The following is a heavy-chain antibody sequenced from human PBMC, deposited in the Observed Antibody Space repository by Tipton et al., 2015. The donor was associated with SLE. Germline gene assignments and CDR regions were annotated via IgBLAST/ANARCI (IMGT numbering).Heavy chain of an antibody. CDR1: GYSVSSNNY. V-gene: IGHV4-28*01. Sequence: TLSLTCDVFGYSVSSNNYWGWIRQPPGKGLEWIGYIHYSGSTKYNPSLKSRVTMSVDTSKSQFSLKLNSVTAADTAVYYCASGPLSYGDAFDVWAQGTMVTVSS. D-gene: IGHD1-26*01. CDR3: ASGPLSYGDAFDV. J-gene: IGHJ3*01. CDR2: IHYSGST.